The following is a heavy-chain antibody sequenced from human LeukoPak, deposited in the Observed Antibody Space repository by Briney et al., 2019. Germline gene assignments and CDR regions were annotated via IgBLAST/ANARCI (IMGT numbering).Heavy chain of an antibody. CDR1: GFTFSSYW. CDR2: IKQEGSEK. CDR3: ARDRRSGSSWYLDYYYYMDV. J-gene: IGHJ6*03. V-gene: IGHV3-7*01. D-gene: IGHD6-13*01. Sequence: GGSLRLSCAASGFTFSSYWMSWVRQAPGKGLEWVANIKQEGSEKYYVDSVKGRFTISRDNAKNSLYLQMNSLRAEDTAVYYCARDRRSGSSWYLDYYYYMDVWGKGTTVTVSS.